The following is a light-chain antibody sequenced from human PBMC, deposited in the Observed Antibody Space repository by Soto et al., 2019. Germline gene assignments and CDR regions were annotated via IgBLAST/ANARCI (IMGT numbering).Light chain of an antibody. J-gene: IGKJ4*01. CDR2: DAS. CDR3: QQYNSYPPLT. CDR1: QSISSW. Sequence: DIQMTQAPSTLSASVGDRVSITCLPSQSISSWLAWYQQKPVKAPKLLIYDASSLESGVPSMFSGSGSGTEFPLTISSLQPDDFATYYCQQYNSYPPLTFGGGTKVDIK. V-gene: IGKV1-5*01.